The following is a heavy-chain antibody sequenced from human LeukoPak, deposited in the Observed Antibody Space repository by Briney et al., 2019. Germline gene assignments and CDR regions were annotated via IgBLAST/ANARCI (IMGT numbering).Heavy chain of an antibody. CDR3: ARGPKEQWLVPFDY. J-gene: IGHJ4*02. Sequence: SVKVSCKASGGNFSSYAISWVRQAPGQGLEWMGGIIPIFGTANYAQKFQGRVTITADESTSTAYMELSSLRSEDTAVYYCARGPKEQWLVPFDYWGQGTLVTVSS. CDR2: IIPIFGTA. V-gene: IGHV1-69*13. CDR1: GGNFSSYA. D-gene: IGHD6-19*01.